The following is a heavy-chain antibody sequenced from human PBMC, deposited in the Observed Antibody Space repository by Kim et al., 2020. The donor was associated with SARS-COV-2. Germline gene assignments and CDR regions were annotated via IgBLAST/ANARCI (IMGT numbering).Heavy chain of an antibody. CDR3: AKDSRRYFDWSDDAFDI. V-gene: IGHV3-9*01. Sequence: VKGRFTISRDNAKNSLYLQMNSLRAEDTALYYCAKDSRRYFDWSDDAFDIWGQGTMVTVSS. J-gene: IGHJ3*02. D-gene: IGHD3-9*01.